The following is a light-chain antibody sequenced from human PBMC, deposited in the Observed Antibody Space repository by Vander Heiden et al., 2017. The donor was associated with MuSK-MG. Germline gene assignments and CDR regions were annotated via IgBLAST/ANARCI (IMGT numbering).Light chain of an antibody. J-gene: IGKJ4*01. CDR1: QDISDY. Sequence: IQMTQSPSSLSASIGDRITISCRASQDISDYLAWFQQKPGKAPKSLIYGAYRLQSGVPSKFSGSGSGTDFTLIISSLQPEDFATYYCQQYKSFPLPFGGGTKVDIK. CDR3: QQYKSFPLP. V-gene: IGKV1-16*02. CDR2: GAY.